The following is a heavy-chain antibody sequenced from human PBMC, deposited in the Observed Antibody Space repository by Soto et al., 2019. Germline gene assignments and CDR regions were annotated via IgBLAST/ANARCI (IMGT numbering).Heavy chain of an antibody. CDR3: VSGTYFFDTSGLHSYYFDF. Sequence: RSLTCTVPGGSISSGGYFWNWIRQPPGRGLEWIGYIYYSGNTFYSPSLKSRVTISIDTSQNQFSLQLSSVTAADTAVYYCVSGTYFFDTSGLHSYYFDFRGQAALVTGSS. CDR1: GGSISSGGYF. V-gene: IGHV4-30-4*01. J-gene: IGHJ4*02. D-gene: IGHD3-22*01. CDR2: IYYSGNT.